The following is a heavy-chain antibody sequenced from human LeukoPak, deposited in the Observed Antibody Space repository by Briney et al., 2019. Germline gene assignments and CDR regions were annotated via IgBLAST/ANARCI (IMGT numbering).Heavy chain of an antibody. CDR3: ASPPGIAAD. D-gene: IGHD6-13*01. V-gene: IGHV4-34*01. CDR1: GGSFSGYY. Sequence: PSETLSLTCAVYGGSFSGYYWSWIRQPPGKGLEWIGEINHSGSTNYNPSLKSRATISVDTSKNQFSLKLSSVTAADTAVYYCASPPGIAADWGQGTLVTVSS. J-gene: IGHJ4*02. CDR2: INHSGST.